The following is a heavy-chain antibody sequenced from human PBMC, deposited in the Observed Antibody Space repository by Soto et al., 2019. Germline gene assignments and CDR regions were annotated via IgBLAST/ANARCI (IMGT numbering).Heavy chain of an antibody. D-gene: IGHD3-10*01. Sequence: EVQLLESGGGLVQPGGSLRLSCAASGFTFSSYAMSWVRQAPGKGLEWVSAISGSGGSTYYADSVKGRFAISRDNSKNTLYLQMNSLRAEDTAVYYCAKALGDYYYYYYMDVWGKGTTVTVSS. CDR2: ISGSGGST. V-gene: IGHV3-23*01. CDR3: AKALGDYYYYYYMDV. CDR1: GFTFSSYA. J-gene: IGHJ6*03.